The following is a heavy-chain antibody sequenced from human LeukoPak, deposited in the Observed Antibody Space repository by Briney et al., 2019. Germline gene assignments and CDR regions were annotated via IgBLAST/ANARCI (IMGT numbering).Heavy chain of an antibody. V-gene: IGHV4-59*01. CDR1: GGSISGYY. D-gene: IGHD3-3*01. J-gene: IGHJ4*02. CDR3: ARADFWSGYYTHFDC. CDR2: IYYSGST. Sequence: SETLSLTCTVSGGSISGYYWSWIRQPPGKGLEWIGYIYYSGSTNYNPSLKSRVTISVDTSKNQFSLKLSSVTAADTAVYCCARADFWSGYYTHFDCWGQGTLVTVSS.